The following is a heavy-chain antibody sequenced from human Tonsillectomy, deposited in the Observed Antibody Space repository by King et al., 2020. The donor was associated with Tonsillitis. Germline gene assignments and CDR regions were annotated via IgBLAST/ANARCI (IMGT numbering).Heavy chain of an antibody. V-gene: IGHV1-46*01. Sequence: QLVQSGAEVKKPGASVKGSCKASGYTFTSYYMHWVRQAPGQGLECMGIISPSGGSTSYAQKFQGRVTMTRDTSTSTVYMELSSLRSEDTAVYYCASKLGQNAFDIWGQGTMVTVSS. CDR1: GYTFTSYY. D-gene: IGHD7-27*01. J-gene: IGHJ3*02. CDR3: ASKLGQNAFDI. CDR2: ISPSGGST.